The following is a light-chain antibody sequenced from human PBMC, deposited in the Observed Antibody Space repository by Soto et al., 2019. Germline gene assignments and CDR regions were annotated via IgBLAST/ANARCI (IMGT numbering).Light chain of an antibody. CDR2: DAS. J-gene: IGKJ1*01. CDR1: ESISSW. CDR3: QQYNSYSWT. Sequence: DIQMTQSPSTLSASVGDRITITCRASESISSWLAWYQQKPGKAPKLLIYDASSLESGVLSRFSGSGSGTEFTLTFSSLQPDDFATYYCQQYNSYSWTFGQGTKVDIK. V-gene: IGKV1-5*01.